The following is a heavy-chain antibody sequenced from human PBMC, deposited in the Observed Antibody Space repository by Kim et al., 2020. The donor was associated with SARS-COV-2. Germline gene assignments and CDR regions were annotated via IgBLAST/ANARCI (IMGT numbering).Heavy chain of an antibody. CDR3: ARASYLASWRYYFDS. CDR1: GFSFSSNS. Sequence: GGSLRLSCEASGFSFSSNSMSWVRQAPGKGLEWVSYITVSSSTIHYAASVGGLFTISRDNAKNSLYLQMNGLREEDTGVYYCARASYLASWRYYFDSWGPGTQVTVSS. V-gene: IGHV3-48*02. CDR2: ITVSSSTI. J-gene: IGHJ4*02. D-gene: IGHD2-2*01.